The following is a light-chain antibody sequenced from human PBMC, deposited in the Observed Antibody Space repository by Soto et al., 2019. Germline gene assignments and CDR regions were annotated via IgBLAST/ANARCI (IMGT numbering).Light chain of an antibody. V-gene: IGKV1-39*01. J-gene: IGKJ3*01. Sequence: DISLTQSPSSLSASVGDSVTITCRASQTISRYLNWYQQRPRKAPSLLIYATFNLQTGVPSRFSGSGSGTDFTLSITGLQPEDFATYYCQQTYDTLFSFGPGTTLDLK. CDR2: ATF. CDR3: QQTYDTLFS. CDR1: QTISRY.